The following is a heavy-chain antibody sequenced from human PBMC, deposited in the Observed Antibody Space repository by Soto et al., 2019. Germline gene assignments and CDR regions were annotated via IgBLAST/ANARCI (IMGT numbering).Heavy chain of an antibody. V-gene: IGHV3-23*01. CDR1: GFTFSSYA. CDR2: ISGSGGST. Sequence: EVQLLESGGGLVQPGGSLRLSCAASGFTFSSYAMSWVCQAPGKGLEWASAISGSGGSTNYADSVKGRFTISRDNSKNKLYLQMNSLRAADTAVYYCAKESMVRGGGTFDYWGQGTLVTVSS. D-gene: IGHD3-10*01. J-gene: IGHJ4*02. CDR3: AKESMVRGGGTFDY.